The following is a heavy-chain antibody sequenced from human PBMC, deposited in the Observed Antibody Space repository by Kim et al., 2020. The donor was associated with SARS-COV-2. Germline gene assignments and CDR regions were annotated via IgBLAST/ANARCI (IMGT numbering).Heavy chain of an antibody. CDR3: ARDLRSGWSLDY. D-gene: IGHD6-19*01. CDR1: GFTFSSYG. V-gene: IGHV3-33*01. J-gene: IGHJ4*02. CDR2: ISYDGSNK. Sequence: GGYLRLSCAASGFTFSSYGMHWVRQAPGKGLEWVAVISYDGSNKYYADSVKGRFTISRDSSKNTLYLQMNSLRAEDTAVYYCARDLRSGWSLDYWGQGTLVTVSS.